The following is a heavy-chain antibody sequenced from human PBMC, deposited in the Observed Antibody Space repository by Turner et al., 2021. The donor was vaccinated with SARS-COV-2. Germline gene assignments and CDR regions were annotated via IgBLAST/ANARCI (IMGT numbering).Heavy chain of an antibody. V-gene: IGHV4-59*01. CDR1: VVSISSYY. CDR2: IDNSGST. J-gene: IGHJ5*02. Sequence: HLQESGPRLVMPSETLSLTCTVSVVSISSYYWSWIRQFPGRVLECIGYIDNSGSTHYNPSLRSRVTLSMDSVKGRVTLTMKSVTAADTAVYHCARNTCSSTSCLAVFDHWGQGTQVTVSS. D-gene: IGHD2-2*01. CDR3: ARNTCSSTSCLAVFDH.